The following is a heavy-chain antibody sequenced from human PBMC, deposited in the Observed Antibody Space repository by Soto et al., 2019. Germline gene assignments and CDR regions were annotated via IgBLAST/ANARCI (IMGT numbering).Heavy chain of an antibody. CDR2: ISTYSGDP. V-gene: IGHV1-18*01. D-gene: IGHD5-12*01. CDR3: ARHHGPTTSENWFDP. Sequence: ASVKVSCKASGYTFFTYDISWVRQAPGQGLEWMGWISTYSGDPKYAQKFQGRVTMTTDTSTTTAYLELRSLRSDDTAVYYCARHHGPTTSENWFDPWGQGTLVTVSS. CDR1: GYTFFTYD. J-gene: IGHJ5*02.